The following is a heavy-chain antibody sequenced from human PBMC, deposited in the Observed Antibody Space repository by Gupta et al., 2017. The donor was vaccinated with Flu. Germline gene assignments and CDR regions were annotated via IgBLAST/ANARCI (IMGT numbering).Heavy chain of an antibody. J-gene: IGHJ4*02. CDR1: VFSFSSYA. CDR2: ISYDGGSI. CDR3: AGYGDFAS. Sequence: QEQLVESGGGVVQPGRSLRLSCAASVFSFSSYAMYWVRQAPGKGLEWVAVISYDGGSIDYADSVKGRFTISRDNSKNTLYLQMNSLRADDTAVYYCAGYGDFASWGQGALVTVSS. V-gene: IGHV3-30-3*01. D-gene: IGHD4-17*01.